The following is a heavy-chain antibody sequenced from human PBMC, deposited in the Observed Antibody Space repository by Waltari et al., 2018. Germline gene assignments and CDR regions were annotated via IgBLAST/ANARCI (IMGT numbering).Heavy chain of an antibody. CDR1: GGSFSGYY. CDR2: INHSGST. J-gene: IGHJ4*02. D-gene: IGHD3-22*01. V-gene: IGHV4-34*01. Sequence: QVQLQQWGAGLLKPSETLSLTCAVYGGSFSGYYWSWIRQPPGKGLEWIGEINHSGSTNYNPPLKSRVTISVDTSKNQFSLKLSSVTAADTAVYYCARKVHNYYDSSGYFGFDYWGQGTLVTVSS. CDR3: ARKVHNYYDSSGYFGFDY.